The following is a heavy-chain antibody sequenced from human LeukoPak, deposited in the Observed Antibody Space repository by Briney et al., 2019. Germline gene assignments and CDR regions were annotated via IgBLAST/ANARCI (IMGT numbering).Heavy chain of an antibody. V-gene: IGHV1-2*02. Sequence: ASVKVSCKASGYSFTAFYIHWLRQAPGQGREWMGWINPNSGVTNYAQKFQGRLTMTRDTSISTAYMELSRLRSDDTAVYYCARNYYDSSGYYGGFQIWGPGTMVTVSS. D-gene: IGHD3-22*01. J-gene: IGHJ3*02. CDR1: GYSFTAFY. CDR2: INPNSGVT. CDR3: ARNYYDSSGYYGGFQI.